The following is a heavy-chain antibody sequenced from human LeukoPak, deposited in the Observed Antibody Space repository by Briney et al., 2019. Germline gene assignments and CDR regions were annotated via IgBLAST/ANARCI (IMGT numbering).Heavy chain of an antibody. CDR2: IESTGSSI. CDR1: GFIFYSYE. D-gene: IGHD1-1*01. V-gene: IGHV3-48*03. J-gene: IGHJ4*02. Sequence: GGSLRLSCAVSGFIFYSYEVNGVRQARGKALDVVSYIESTGSSIFTNSVNGRDTISRDNANNNLQTNSLRAEDTAVYYCARKLTGTTFFDYWGQGTLVTVSS. CDR3: ARKLTGTTFFDY.